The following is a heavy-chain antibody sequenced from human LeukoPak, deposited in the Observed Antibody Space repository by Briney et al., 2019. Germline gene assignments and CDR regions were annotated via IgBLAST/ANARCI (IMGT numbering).Heavy chain of an antibody. D-gene: IGHD3-22*01. CDR3: IASSGYYPNYFDY. CDR2: ISGSGGST. Sequence: AGGSLRLSCAASGFTFSSYAMSRVPQAPGKGLEWVSAISGSGGSTYYADSVRGRFTISRANSKNTLYLQMNSLGAEDTAVYYCIASSGYYPNYFDYWGQGTLVTVSS. V-gene: IGHV3-23*01. CDR1: GFTFSSYA. J-gene: IGHJ4*02.